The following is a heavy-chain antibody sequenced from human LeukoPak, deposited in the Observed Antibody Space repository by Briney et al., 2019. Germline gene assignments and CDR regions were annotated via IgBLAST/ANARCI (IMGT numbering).Heavy chain of an antibody. CDR1: GFTVSSNY. J-gene: IGHJ5*02. Sequence: GGSLRLSCSASGFTVSSNYMSWVRQAPEKGLAWVSVIYSGGSTYYADSVKGRFTISRDNSKNTLYLQMNSLRAEDTAVYYCARVLSSSFWFDPWGQGTLVTVSS. CDR2: IYSGGST. CDR3: ARVLSSSFWFDP. V-gene: IGHV3-66*01. D-gene: IGHD6-13*01.